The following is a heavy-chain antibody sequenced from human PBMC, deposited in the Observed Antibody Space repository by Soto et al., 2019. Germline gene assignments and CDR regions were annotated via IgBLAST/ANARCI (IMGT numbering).Heavy chain of an antibody. Sequence: ASVKVSCKASGGTFSSYAISWVRQAPGQGLEWMGGIIPIFGTANYAQKFQGRVTITADESTSTAYMELSSLRSEDTAVYYCARERGLWFGESVPQYYYYGMDVWGQGTTVTVSS. CDR1: GGTFSSYA. D-gene: IGHD3-10*01. V-gene: IGHV1-69*13. CDR2: IIPIFGTA. CDR3: ARERGLWFGESVPQYYYYGMDV. J-gene: IGHJ6*02.